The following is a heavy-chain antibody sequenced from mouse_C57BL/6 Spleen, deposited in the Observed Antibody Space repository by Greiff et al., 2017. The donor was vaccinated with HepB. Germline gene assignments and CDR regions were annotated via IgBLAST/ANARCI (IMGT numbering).Heavy chain of an antibody. CDR1: GYAFSSSW. J-gene: IGHJ2*01. Sequence: VKLLESGPELVKPGASVKISCKASGYAFSSSWMNWVKQRPGKGLEWIGRIYPGDGVTNYNGKFKGTATLTADKASSTAYMQLSSLTSEDAAVYVCAREAPGFGYWGQGTTLTVSS. V-gene: IGHV1-82*01. D-gene: IGHD3-2*02. CDR2: IYPGDGVT. CDR3: AREAPGFGY.